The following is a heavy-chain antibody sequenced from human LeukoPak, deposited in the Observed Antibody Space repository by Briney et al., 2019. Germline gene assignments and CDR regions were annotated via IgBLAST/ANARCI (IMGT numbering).Heavy chain of an antibody. V-gene: IGHV1-69*06. CDR1: GGTFSSYA. CDR2: IIPIFGTA. D-gene: IGHD5-18*01. J-gene: IGHJ4*02. CDR3: ATKTSWIQLPPDY. Sequence: SVKVSCKASGGTFSSYAISWVRQAPGQGLEWMGGIIPIFGTANYAQKFQGRVTITADKSTSSSYMELISLRSEDTAVYYCATKTSWIQLPPDYWGQGTLVTVSS.